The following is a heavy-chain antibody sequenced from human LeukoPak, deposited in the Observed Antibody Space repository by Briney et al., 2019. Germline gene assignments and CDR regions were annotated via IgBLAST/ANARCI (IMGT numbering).Heavy chain of an antibody. J-gene: IGHJ4*02. D-gene: IGHD3-9*01. CDR1: GFTFSSYE. Sequence: GGSLRLSCAASGFTFSSYEMNWVRQAPGKGLEWVSYISSSGSTIYYADSVKGRFTISRDNSKNTLYLQMNSLRAEDTAVYYCARVEVQYYDILTGYYPIDYWGQGTLVTVSS. CDR3: ARVEVQYYDILTGYYPIDY. V-gene: IGHV3-48*03. CDR2: ISSSGSTI.